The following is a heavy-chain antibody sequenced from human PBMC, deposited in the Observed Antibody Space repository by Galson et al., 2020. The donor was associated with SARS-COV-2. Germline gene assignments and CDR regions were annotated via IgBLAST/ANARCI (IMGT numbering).Heavy chain of an antibody. D-gene: IGHD2-2*01. Sequence: SKTLSLNCAVYGGSFSGYYWSWVRQPPGKGLEWIGEINHSRSTNYNPSLKSRVTISVDTSKNQFSLKLTSMTAADTAVYYCGRSSGGKYHFVYGGQGTLVTVSS. J-gene: IGHJ4*02. CDR3: GRSSGGKYHFVY. CDR2: INHSRST. CDR1: GGSFSGYY. V-gene: IGHV4-34*01.